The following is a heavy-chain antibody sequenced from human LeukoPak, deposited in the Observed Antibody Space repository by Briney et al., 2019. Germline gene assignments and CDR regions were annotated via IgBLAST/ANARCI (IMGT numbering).Heavy chain of an antibody. J-gene: IGHJ4*02. CDR1: GGSISSYY. D-gene: IGHD3-16*01. CDR2: IYYSGST. CDR3: ARHPRGHYFDY. Sequence: PSETLSLTCTVSGGSISSYYWSWIRQPPGKGLEWIGYIYYSGSTDYNPSLKSRVTISVDTSKNQFSLKLSSVTAADTAVYYCARHPRGHYFDYWGQGTLVTVSS. V-gene: IGHV4-59*08.